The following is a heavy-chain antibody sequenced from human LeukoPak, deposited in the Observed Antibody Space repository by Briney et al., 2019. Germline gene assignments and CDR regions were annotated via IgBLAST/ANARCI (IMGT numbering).Heavy chain of an antibody. CDR2: INHSGST. V-gene: IGHV4-34*01. D-gene: IGHD3-10*01. J-gene: IGHJ5*02. CDR1: GGSFSGYY. Sequence: PSETLSLTCAVYGGSFSGYYRSWIRQPPGKGLEWIGEINHSGSTNYNPSLKSRVTISVDTSKNQFSLKLSSVTAADTAVYYCARGLRRYYGSGSYYNNNNWFDPWGQGTLVTVSS. CDR3: ARGLRRYYGSGSYYNNNNWFDP.